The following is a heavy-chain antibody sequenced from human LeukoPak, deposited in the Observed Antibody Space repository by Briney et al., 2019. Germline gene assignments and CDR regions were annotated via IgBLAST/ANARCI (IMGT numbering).Heavy chain of an antibody. J-gene: IGHJ4*02. V-gene: IGHV1-46*01. CDR1: GYTFTTFY. Sequence: ASVTVSCKTSGYTFTTFYMHWVRQAPGQGLEWMGMINCSGGRTTYAQRFQGRVTMTRDTSTSTVYMELSSLRSEDTAVYHCAREMEWSQYHVGDYWGQGTLVTVSS. CDR2: INCSGGRT. D-gene: IGHD3-3*01. CDR3: AREMEWSQYHVGDY.